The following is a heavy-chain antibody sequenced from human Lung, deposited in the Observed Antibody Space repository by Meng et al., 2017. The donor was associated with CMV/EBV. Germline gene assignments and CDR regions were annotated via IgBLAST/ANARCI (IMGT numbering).Heavy chain of an antibody. CDR3: ARDLYNSYSTSTDYYPYYFDY. Sequence: AQLLESGGHLVQPGGSLRLSCAASGFNFNTYAMTWVRQAPGKGLEWVSAISRSGDSTYYADSVKGRFTISRDNSKNTLYLQMNSLRAEDTAVYYCARDLYNSYSTSTDYYPYYFDYWGQGTPVTVAS. CDR1: GFNFNTYA. D-gene: IGHD3-22*01. V-gene: IGHV3-23*01. J-gene: IGHJ4*02. CDR2: ISRSGDST.